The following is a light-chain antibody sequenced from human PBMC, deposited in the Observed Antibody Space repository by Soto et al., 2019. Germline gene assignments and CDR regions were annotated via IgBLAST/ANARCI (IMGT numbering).Light chain of an antibody. J-gene: IGKJ2*01. V-gene: IGKV1-39*01. CDR2: VAS. CDR3: QQSYSIPFT. CDR1: QSVDTY. Sequence: DIQMTQSPSSLSASVGDRVTITCRASQSVDTYLNWYQQKPGKPPKVLIYVASRLQTGVPSRFSGSGSGTDFTLTITSLQPEDFATYFCQQSYSIPFTFGQGTSLEIK.